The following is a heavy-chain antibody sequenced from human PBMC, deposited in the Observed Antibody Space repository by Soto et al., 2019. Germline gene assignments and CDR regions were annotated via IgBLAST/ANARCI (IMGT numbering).Heavy chain of an antibody. CDR2: IYNSGPT. V-gene: IGHV4-59*11. D-gene: IGHD3-9*01. J-gene: IGHJ4*02. CDR3: VRALMGPRQFDY. CDR1: GGSISDLY. Sequence: QVQLQESGPGLVKPSETLSLTCTVSGGSISDLYWTWIRQPPGQGLEWIGYIYNSGPTHSNPSLQSRGTIAVDTSMKQASPQLNAVTAAETSVGYCVRALMGPRQFDYWGQGTLVTVSS.